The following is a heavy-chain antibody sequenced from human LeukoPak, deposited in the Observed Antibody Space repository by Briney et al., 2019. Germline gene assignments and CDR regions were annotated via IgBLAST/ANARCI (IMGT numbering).Heavy chain of an antibody. D-gene: IGHD2-15*01. CDR3: ARAYYCGGGSCKLEY. J-gene: IGHJ4*02. CDR2: IYPGDSDT. V-gene: IGHV5-51*01. CDR1: GSNFNTYW. Sequence: GESLKISCQGSGSNFNTYWIAWVRQMPGKGLEWMGIIYPGDSDTKYSPSFQGQITISADKSINTAYLRWSSLKASDTAMYYCARAYYCGGGSCKLEYWGQGTLVTVSS.